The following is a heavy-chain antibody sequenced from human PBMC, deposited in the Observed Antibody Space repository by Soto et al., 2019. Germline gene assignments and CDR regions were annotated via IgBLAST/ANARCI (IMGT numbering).Heavy chain of an antibody. CDR2: IIPLLDIT. J-gene: IGHJ4*02. CDR1: GGTFSNDI. D-gene: IGHD5-12*01. Sequence: GASLKVSCKASGGTFSNDIITWVRQAPGQGLEWMGRIIPLLDITNYAQKFQGRVTITADKSTSTAYMELNSLRSEDTAVYYCVRDSPIGSTYSGYDGIDYWGQGTLVTVSS. CDR3: VRDSPIGSTYSGYDGIDY. V-gene: IGHV1-69*04.